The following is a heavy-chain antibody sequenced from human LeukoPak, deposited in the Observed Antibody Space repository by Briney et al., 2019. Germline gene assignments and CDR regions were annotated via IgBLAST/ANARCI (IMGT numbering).Heavy chain of an antibody. D-gene: IGHD2-2*01. CDR3: AAAGYCGSPSCPPYYYYGMDA. J-gene: IGHJ6*02. CDR2: IVVGSGNT. CDR1: GFTFTSSA. Sequence: SVKVSCKASGFTFTSSAMQWVRQARGQRLEWIGWIVVGSGNTNYAQKFQERVTITRDMSTSTAYMELSSLRSEDTAVYYCAAAGYCGSPSCPPYYYYGMDAWGQGTTVTVSS. V-gene: IGHV1-58*02.